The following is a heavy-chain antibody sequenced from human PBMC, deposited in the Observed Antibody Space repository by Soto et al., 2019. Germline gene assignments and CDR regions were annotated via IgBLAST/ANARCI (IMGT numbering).Heavy chain of an antibody. CDR3: AKDSGTHRSSWDKLDY. J-gene: IGHJ4*02. CDR2: ISWSSGSI. Sequence: GGSLRLSCAASGFTFDDYAMHWVRQAPGKGLEWVSGISWSSGSIGYAVSVKGRFTISRDNAKNSLYLQMNCRRAEDTALXYXAKDSGTHRSSWDKLDYWGQGTLVTVSS. D-gene: IGHD6-13*01. V-gene: IGHV3-9*01. CDR1: GFTFDDYA.